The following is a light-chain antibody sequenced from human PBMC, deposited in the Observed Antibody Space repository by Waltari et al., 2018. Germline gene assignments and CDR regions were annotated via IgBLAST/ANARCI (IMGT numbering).Light chain of an antibody. CDR2: WAS. J-gene: IGKJ5*01. CDR1: QSVLSSSNNKNY. CDR3: QQYYSTPIT. V-gene: IGKV4-1*01. Sequence: DIVMTQSPDSLAVSLGERATLNCQSSQSVLSSSNNKNYLAWYQQKPGQPPKLLIYWASTRESGVPDRFSGSGSGTDFTLTISSLQAEDVAVYYCQQYYSTPITFGQGTRLEIK.